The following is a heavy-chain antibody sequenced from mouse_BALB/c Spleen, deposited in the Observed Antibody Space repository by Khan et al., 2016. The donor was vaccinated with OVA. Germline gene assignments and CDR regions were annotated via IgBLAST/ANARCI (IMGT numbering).Heavy chain of an antibody. Sequence: QVQLKQSGPGLVQPSQSLSITCTVSGFSLTNYSVHWVRQSPGKGLEWLGVIWSAGSTDDNAAFISRLTIRKDNSRSQVFFKMNSLQPNDTAIYXCARRGYDYGRGALFAYWGQGTLVTVSA. CDR2: IWSAGST. CDR3: ARRGYDYGRGALFAY. J-gene: IGHJ3*01. CDR1: GFSLTNYS. V-gene: IGHV2-2*02. D-gene: IGHD2-4*01.